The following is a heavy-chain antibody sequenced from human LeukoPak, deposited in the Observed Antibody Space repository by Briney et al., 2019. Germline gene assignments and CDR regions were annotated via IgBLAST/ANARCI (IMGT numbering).Heavy chain of an antibody. CDR2: IIPIFGTA. CDR3: ARTESPDYYDSSGYYQTLDY. V-gene: IGHV1-69*13. CDR1: GGTFSSYA. J-gene: IGHJ4*02. Sequence: SVKVSCKASGGTFSSYAISWVRQAPGQGLEWMGGIIPIFGTANYAQKSQGRVTITADESTSTAYMELSSLRSEDTAVYYCARTESPDYYDSSGYYQTLDYWGQGTLVTVSS. D-gene: IGHD3-22*01.